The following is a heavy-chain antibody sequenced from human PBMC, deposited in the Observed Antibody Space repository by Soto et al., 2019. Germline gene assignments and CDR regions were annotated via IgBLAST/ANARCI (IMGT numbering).Heavy chain of an antibody. CDR3: AHRNIAVAGYYFDY. CDR1: GFSLSTNRVG. Sequence: QITLKESGPPLVKPTQTLTLTCTFSGFSLSTNRVGVGWIRQPPGKALEWLALVYWDDDKRYSPSLKSRLTITKDTSKNPVVLTMTNMDPVDTATYYLAHRNIAVAGYYFDYWGQGTLVTVSS. CDR2: VYWDDDK. J-gene: IGHJ4*02. V-gene: IGHV2-5*02. D-gene: IGHD6-19*01.